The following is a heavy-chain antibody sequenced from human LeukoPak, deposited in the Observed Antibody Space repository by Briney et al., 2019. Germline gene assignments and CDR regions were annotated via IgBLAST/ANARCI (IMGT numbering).Heavy chain of an antibody. D-gene: IGHD3-22*01. V-gene: IGHV3-21*01. Sequence: GGSLRLSCAASGFTFSSYSMNWVRQAPGKGLEWVSSISSSSSYIYYADSVKGRFTISRDNAKNSLYLQMNSLRAEDTAVYYCARDLPANYYDSSGYYIFDYWGQGTLVTVSS. CDR3: ARDLPANYYDSSGYYIFDY. CDR2: ISSSSSYI. CDR1: GFTFSSYS. J-gene: IGHJ4*02.